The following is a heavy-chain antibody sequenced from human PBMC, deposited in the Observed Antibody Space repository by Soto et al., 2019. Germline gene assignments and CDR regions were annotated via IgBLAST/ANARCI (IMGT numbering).Heavy chain of an antibody. CDR2: IYDRGGSP. D-gene: IGHD1-1*01. CDR1: GFTFSSYG. Sequence: PGGSLRLSCAASGFTFSSYGMHWVRQAPGKGLEWVAVIYDRGGSPCYAESVKGRFTISRDNSKNTLYLQMNSLRAEDTAVYYCAKVHITTGTIMLSNYYYMDVWGKGTTVTVSS. J-gene: IGHJ6*03. V-gene: IGHV3-33*06. CDR3: AKVHITTGTIMLSNYYYMDV.